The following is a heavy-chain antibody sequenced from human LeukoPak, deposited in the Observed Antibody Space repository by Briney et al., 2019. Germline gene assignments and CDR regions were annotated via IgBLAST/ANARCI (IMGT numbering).Heavy chain of an antibody. V-gene: IGHV3-30-3*01. J-gene: IGHJ4*02. D-gene: IGHD3-3*01. CDR3: ASSVDKEANYDFWSGRIY. CDR1: GFTFSSYA. CDR2: ISYDGSNK. Sequence: PGGSLRLSCAASGFTFSSYAMHWVRQAPGKGLEWVAVISYDGSNKYYADSVKGRFTISRDNSKNTLYLQMNSLRAEDTAVYYCASSVDKEANYDFWSGRIYWGQGTLVTVSS.